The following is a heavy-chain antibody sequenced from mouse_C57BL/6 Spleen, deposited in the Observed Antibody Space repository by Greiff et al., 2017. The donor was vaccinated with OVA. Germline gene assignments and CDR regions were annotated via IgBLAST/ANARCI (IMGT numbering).Heavy chain of an antibody. CDR1: GYTFTDYN. CDR3: AREGDYYGSRGYYFDY. V-gene: IGHV1-18*01. D-gene: IGHD1-1*01. CDR2: INPNNGGT. J-gene: IGHJ2*01. Sequence: EVQGVESGPELVKPGASVKIPCKASGYTFTDYNMDWVKQSHGKSLEWIGDINPNNGGTIYNQKFKGKATLTVDKSSSTAYMELRSLTSEDTAVYYCAREGDYYGSRGYYFDYWGQGTTLTVSS.